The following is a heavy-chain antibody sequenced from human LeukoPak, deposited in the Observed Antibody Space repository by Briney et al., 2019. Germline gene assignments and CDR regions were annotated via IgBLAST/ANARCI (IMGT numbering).Heavy chain of an antibody. CDR3: ARGVIDKYQLPSGYYYYYMDV. D-gene: IGHD2-2*01. CDR1: GYTFRGYN. Sequence: GASVKVSCKASGYTFRGYNIHWVRQAPGQGLEWVGWINPITGGTNYAQKFQGRVTITRDTSASTAYMELSSLRSEDMAVYYCARGVIDKYQLPSGYYYYYMDVWGKGTTVTVSS. J-gene: IGHJ6*03. V-gene: IGHV1-2*02. CDR2: INPITGGT.